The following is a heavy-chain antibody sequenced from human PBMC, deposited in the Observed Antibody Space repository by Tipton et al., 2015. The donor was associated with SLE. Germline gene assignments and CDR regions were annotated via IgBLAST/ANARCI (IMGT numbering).Heavy chain of an antibody. J-gene: IGHJ4*02. Sequence: QLVQSGAEVKKPGASVKVSCKASGYSFTSYGITWVRQAPGQGLEWMGWMNPTHSNTGYVQKFQGRVTMTMDTSKSTAYMELSDLTSEDTAVYYCARVRVDTAMGVFDFWGQGTLVTVSS. CDR2: MNPTHSNT. CDR3: ARVRVDTAMGVFDF. D-gene: IGHD5-18*01. V-gene: IGHV1-8*01. CDR1: GYSFTSYG.